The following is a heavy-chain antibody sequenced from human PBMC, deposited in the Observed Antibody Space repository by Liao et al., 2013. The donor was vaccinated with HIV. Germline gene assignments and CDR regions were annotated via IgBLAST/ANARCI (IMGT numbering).Heavy chain of an antibody. V-gene: IGHV4-59*02. Sequence: QVELQESGPGLVKPSETLSLTCTVSGASVRSYYWSWIRQPPGKGLEWIGYIYYTGNTDYNPSLKSRVTLSVDTSKNQFSLKLTSVTSADTAVYYCARDRYGDYGNWYFDLWGRGTLVTVSS. CDR2: IYYTGNT. CDR3: ARDRYGDYGNWYFDL. J-gene: IGHJ2*01. D-gene: IGHD4-17*01. CDR1: GASVRSYY.